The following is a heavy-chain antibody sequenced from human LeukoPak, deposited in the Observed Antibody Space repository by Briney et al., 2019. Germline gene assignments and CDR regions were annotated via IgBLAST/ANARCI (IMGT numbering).Heavy chain of an antibody. CDR2: TNAGNGNT. V-gene: IGHV1-3*01. CDR3: ARGVGYGDYVGVFDY. J-gene: IGHJ4*02. CDR1: GYTFTSYA. Sequence: GASVKVSCKASGYTFTSYAMHWVRQAPGQRLEWMGWTNAGNGNTKYSQKFQGRVTITRDTSASTAYMELSSLRSEDTAVYYCARGVGYGDYVGVFDYWGQGPLVTVSS. D-gene: IGHD4-17*01.